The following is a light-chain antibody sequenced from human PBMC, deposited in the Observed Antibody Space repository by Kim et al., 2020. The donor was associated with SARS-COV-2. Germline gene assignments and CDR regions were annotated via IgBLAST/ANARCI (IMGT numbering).Light chain of an antibody. V-gene: IGKV3-20*01. CDR3: QQFGSSRT. J-gene: IGKJ1*01. CDR2: DAS. Sequence: LSPGERATLSCMAGQSDVSSYLAWYQQKPGQAPRLLIFDASSRAPGIPDRFIGSGSGTDFTLTISRLEPEDFAVYYCQQFGSSRTFGQGTKVDIK. CDR1: QSDVSSY.